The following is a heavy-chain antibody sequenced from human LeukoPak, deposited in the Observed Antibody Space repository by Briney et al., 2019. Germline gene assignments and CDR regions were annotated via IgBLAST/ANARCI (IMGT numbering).Heavy chain of an antibody. Sequence: GGSLRLSCAASGFTFSSYAMSWVRQAPGKGLEWVSAISGSGGSTYYADSVKGRLTISRDNSKNTLYLQMNSLRAEDTAVYYCAKTPGIAAAGTDYFDYWGQGTLVTVSS. CDR2: ISGSGGST. CDR3: AKTPGIAAAGTDYFDY. V-gene: IGHV3-23*01. D-gene: IGHD6-13*01. J-gene: IGHJ4*02. CDR1: GFTFSSYA.